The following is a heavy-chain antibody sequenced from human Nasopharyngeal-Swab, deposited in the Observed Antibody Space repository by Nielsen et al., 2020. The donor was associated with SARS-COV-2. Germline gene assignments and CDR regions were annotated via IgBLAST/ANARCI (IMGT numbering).Heavy chain of an antibody. Sequence: GRSLRLSCAASGFTFSTYWMHWVRQAPGKGLVWVSRIKNDGTTTRYADPVQGRFTISRDNAKKTLYLQMNSLRVEDTAVYYCARETGEGGSYYSDYWSQGTLVTVSS. CDR3: ARETGEGGSYYSDY. D-gene: IGHD1-14*01. CDR2: IKNDGTTT. J-gene: IGHJ4*02. CDR1: GFTFSTYW. V-gene: IGHV3-74*01.